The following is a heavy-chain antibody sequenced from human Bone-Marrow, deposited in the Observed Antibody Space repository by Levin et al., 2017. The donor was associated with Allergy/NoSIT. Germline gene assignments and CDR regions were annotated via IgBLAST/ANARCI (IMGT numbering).Heavy chain of an antibody. CDR2: IIPSVGMA. CDR1: GGTLSSYA. Sequence: KISCKASGGTLSSYAISWVRQAPGQGLEWMGRIIPSVGMANYAQKFQDRVTFTADTSTRTAYMELSSLRSEDTAVYYCARVTGDPNCFDYWGQGTLVTVSS. D-gene: IGHD7-27*01. V-gene: IGHV1-69*04. CDR3: ARVTGDPNCFDY. J-gene: IGHJ4*02.